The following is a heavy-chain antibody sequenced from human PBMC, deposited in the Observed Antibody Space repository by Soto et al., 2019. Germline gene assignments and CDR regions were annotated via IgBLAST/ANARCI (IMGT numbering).Heavy chain of an antibody. D-gene: IGHD3-10*01. V-gene: IGHV1-2*04. CDR3: AREGLSYYGSGSYYKGRGVXFDP. CDR2: INPNSGGT. CDR1: GYTFTGYY. J-gene: IGHJ5*02. Sequence: ASVKVSFKASGYTFTGYYMHWVRQAPGQGLEWMGWINPNSGGTNYAQKFQGWVTMTRDTSISTAYMELSRLRSDDTAVYYCAREGLSYYGSGSYYKGRGVXFDPWGQGPLVTVSS.